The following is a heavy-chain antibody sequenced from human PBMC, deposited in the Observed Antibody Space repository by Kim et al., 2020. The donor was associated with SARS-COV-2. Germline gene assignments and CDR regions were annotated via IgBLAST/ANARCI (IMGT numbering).Heavy chain of an antibody. CDR3: ARGPLDIVVVPAAREDYGMDG. Sequence: ASVKVSCKASGYTFTSYGISWVRQAPGQGLEWMGWISAYNGNTNYAQKLQGRVTMTTDTSTSTAYMELRSLRSDDTAVYYCARGPLDIVVVPAAREDYGMDGWGQGTPVTVSS. D-gene: IGHD2-2*01. J-gene: IGHJ6*02. V-gene: IGHV1-18*04. CDR2: ISAYNGNT. CDR1: GYTFTSYG.